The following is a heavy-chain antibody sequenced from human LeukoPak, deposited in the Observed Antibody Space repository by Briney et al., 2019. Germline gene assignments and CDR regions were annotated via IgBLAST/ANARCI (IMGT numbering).Heavy chain of an antibody. CDR2: INPNSGGT. Sequence: ASVKVSCKASGYTFTGYYMHWVRQAPGQGLEWMGWINPNSGGTNYAQKFQGRVTMTRDTSISTAYMELSSLRSEDTAVYYCARDVGGAAAGISGHWGQGTLVTVSS. D-gene: IGHD6-13*01. CDR1: GYTFTGYY. J-gene: IGHJ4*02. V-gene: IGHV1-2*02. CDR3: ARDVGGAAAGISGH.